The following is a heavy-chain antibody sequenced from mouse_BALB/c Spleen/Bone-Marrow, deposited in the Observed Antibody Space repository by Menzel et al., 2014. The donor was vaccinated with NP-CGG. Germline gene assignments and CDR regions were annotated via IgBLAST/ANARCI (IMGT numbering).Heavy chain of an antibody. D-gene: IGHD2-4*01. J-gene: IGHJ3*01. CDR1: GYTFTNYY. CDR3: TRSDYYDYQAWVAY. Sequence: VKLMESGAELVKPGASVKLSCKTSGYTFTNYYIYWVKQRPGQGLEWIGEINPSNGGSNFNEKLKSKATLTVDKSSSTAYMRLSSLTAEDSAVYYCTRSDYYDYQAWVAYWGQGTLVTVSA. V-gene: IGHV1S81*02. CDR2: INPSNGGS.